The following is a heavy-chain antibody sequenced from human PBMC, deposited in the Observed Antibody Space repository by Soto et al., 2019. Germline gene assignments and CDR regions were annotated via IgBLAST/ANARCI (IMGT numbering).Heavy chain of an antibody. CDR2: MNPNNGNT. Sequence: ASVKVSCKASGHTFTSYDIHWVRQATGQGLEWMGWMNPNNGNTGYAQKFQGRVTMTRDTSISTAYMEVSGLRYEDTAVYYFARAEGRSLDRVSWGPGTLVTVSS. CDR1: GHTFTSYD. D-gene: IGHD3-3*01. V-gene: IGHV1-8*01. J-gene: IGHJ5*02. CDR3: ARAEGRSLDRVS.